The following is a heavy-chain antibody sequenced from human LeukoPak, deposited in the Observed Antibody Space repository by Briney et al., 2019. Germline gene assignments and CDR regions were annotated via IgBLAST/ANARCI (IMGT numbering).Heavy chain of an antibody. CDR2: IYYSGST. D-gene: IGHD3-22*01. CDR3: ARDYYDSSGYRYFDS. V-gene: IGHV4-31*03. J-gene: IGHJ4*02. CDR1: DVSISSGGYY. Sequence: SETLSLTCTVSDVSISSGGYYWSWIRQHPGKGLEWIGYIYYSGSTYYNPSLKSRVTISMDTSKNQFSLKLSSVTAADTAVYYCARDYYDSSGYRYFDSWGQGTLVTVSS.